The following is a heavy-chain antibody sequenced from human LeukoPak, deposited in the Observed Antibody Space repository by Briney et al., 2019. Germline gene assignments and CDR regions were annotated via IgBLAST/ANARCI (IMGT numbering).Heavy chain of an antibody. CDR2: INTNTGNP. J-gene: IGHJ4*02. Sequence: ASVKVSCKASGGTFSSYAISWVRQAPGQGLEWMGWINTNTGNPTYAQGFTGRFVFSLDTSVSTAYLQISSLKAEDTAVYYCARVENYDFWSGYPTDHFDYWGQGTLVTVSS. D-gene: IGHD3-3*01. CDR3: ARVENYDFWSGYPTDHFDY. CDR1: GGTFSSYA. V-gene: IGHV7-4-1*02.